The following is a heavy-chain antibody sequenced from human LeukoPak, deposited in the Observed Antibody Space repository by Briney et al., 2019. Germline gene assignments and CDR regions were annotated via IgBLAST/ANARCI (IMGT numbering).Heavy chain of an antibody. D-gene: IGHD3-10*01. J-gene: IGHJ4*02. Sequence: PSETLSLTCTVSGGSISSGGYFWSWIRQHPGKGLEWIGTIYYSGSTFYSPALTCRVTISLHTSKNQFSLRLNSVTAADTAVYYCAARRFGELLHIDYWGQGTLVTVAS. CDR3: AARRFGELLHIDY. CDR1: GGSISSGGYF. CDR2: IYYSGST. V-gene: IGHV4-39*01.